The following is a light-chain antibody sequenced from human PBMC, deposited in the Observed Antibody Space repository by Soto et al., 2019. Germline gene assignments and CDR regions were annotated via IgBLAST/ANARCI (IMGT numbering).Light chain of an antibody. Sequence: DIQMTQSPSSLSASVGDRVTITCRASQSISSSLNWYQQKPGKPPKLLIYTASTLQSWVPPRFSGSGSGKDFTLTISSLQPEDFATYYYQQSYNTPLTFGGGPKVEIQ. J-gene: IGKJ4*01. CDR1: QSISSS. CDR2: TAS. CDR3: QQSYNTPLT. V-gene: IGKV1-39*01.